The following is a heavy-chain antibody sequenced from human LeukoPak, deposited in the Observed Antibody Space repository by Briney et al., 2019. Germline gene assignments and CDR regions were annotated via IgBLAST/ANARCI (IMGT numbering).Heavy chain of an antibody. CDR3: ARGQERFGELLLEGFDY. CDR1: GGSFSGYY. CDR2: INHSGST. Sequence: SETLSLTCAVYGGSFSGYYWSWIRQPPGKGLEWIGEINHSGSTNYNPSHKSRVTISVDTSKNQFSLKLSSVTAADTAVYYCARGQERFGELLLEGFDYWGQGTLVTVSS. J-gene: IGHJ4*02. D-gene: IGHD3-10*01. V-gene: IGHV4-34*01.